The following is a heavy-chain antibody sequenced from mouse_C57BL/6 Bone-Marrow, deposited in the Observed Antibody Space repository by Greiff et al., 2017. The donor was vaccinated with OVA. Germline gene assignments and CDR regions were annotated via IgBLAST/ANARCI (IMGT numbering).Heavy chain of an antibody. CDR3: ASLYYGDSYYAMDY. Sequence: QVQLQQSGAELVRPGASVKMSCKASGYTFTSYHMHWVKQTPRQGLEWIGAIYPGNGDTSYNQKFKGKATLTVDKSSSTAYMQLSSLTSEDSAVYFCASLYYGDSYYAMDYWGQGTSVTVSS. CDR2: IYPGNGDT. CDR1: GYTFTSYH. D-gene: IGHD2-13*01. J-gene: IGHJ4*01. V-gene: IGHV1-12*01.